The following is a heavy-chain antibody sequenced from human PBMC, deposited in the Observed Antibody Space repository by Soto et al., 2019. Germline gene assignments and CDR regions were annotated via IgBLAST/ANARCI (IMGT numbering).Heavy chain of an antibody. J-gene: IGHJ5*02. CDR2: IHNSVSI. Sequence: SETLSLTCSVSNGSISSDYWSWIRQPPGKGLEWIGYIHNSVSINYNPSLKSRLTISLDTSKNQISLKLRSVTAADTAVYYCAAILQGSSAWERWFDPWGQGTLVTVSS. D-gene: IGHD6-19*01. V-gene: IGHV4-4*08. CDR1: NGSISSDY. CDR3: AAILQGSSAWERWFDP.